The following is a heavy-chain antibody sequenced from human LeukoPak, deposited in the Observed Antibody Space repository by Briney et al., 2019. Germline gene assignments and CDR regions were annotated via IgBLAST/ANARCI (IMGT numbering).Heavy chain of an antibody. Sequence: ASVKVSCKASGYTFTSYYIHWVRQAPGQGLEWMGIINPRDGSITYAQKFQGRVTMTRDTSTSTVYMDLSSLRSEDTAVYYCARRSCSSSSCYFEYWGQGTLVTVSS. D-gene: IGHD2-2*01. CDR3: ARRSCSSSSCYFEY. J-gene: IGHJ4*02. V-gene: IGHV1-46*01. CDR1: GYTFTSYY. CDR2: INPRDGSI.